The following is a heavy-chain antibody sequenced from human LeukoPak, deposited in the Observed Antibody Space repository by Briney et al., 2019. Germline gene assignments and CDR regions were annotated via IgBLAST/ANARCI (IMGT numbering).Heavy chain of an antibody. J-gene: IGHJ4*02. D-gene: IGHD3-16*01. Sequence: GGSLRLSCAASGFDFSSNWMHWVRQAPGKGLEWVAVISYDGSNKYYADSVKGRFTISRDNSKNTLYLQMNSLRAEDTAVYYCAREGEGDYFDYWGQGTLVTVSS. CDR2: ISYDGSNK. CDR1: GFDFSSNW. V-gene: IGHV3-30-3*01. CDR3: AREGEGDYFDY.